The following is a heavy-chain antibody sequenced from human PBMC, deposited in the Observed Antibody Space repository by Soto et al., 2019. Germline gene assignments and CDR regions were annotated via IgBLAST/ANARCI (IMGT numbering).Heavy chain of an antibody. CDR2: ISAYNGNT. Sequence: ASVKVSCKASGYTFTSYGISRVRQAPGQGLEWMGWISAYNGNTNYAQKLQGRVTMTTDTSTSTAYMELRSLRSDDTAVYYCARDLRFLEWLAYYYYGMDVWGQGTTVTVSS. D-gene: IGHD3-3*01. CDR1: GYTFTSYG. J-gene: IGHJ6*02. V-gene: IGHV1-18*01. CDR3: ARDLRFLEWLAYYYYGMDV.